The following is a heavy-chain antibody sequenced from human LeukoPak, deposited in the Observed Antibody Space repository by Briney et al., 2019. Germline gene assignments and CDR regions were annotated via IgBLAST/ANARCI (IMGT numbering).Heavy chain of an antibody. V-gene: IGHV4-4*07. D-gene: IGHD4-17*01. CDR1: GGSISNSY. J-gene: IGHJ5*02. CDR2: IYSTDIT. CDR3: ARSDYGDYNWFDP. Sequence: SETLSLTCTVSGGSISNSYWSWIRQPAGKGLEWIGRIYSTDITTYNPSLKSRVTLSVDTSKNQFSLKVNSVTAADAAVYYCARSDYGDYNWFDPWGQGTLVTVSS.